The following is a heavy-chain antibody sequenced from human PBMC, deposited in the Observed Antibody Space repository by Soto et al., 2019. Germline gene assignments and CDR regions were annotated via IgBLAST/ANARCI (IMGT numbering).Heavy chain of an antibody. CDR3: ARDGSGWDILFDY. CDR2: ISSSSSTI. D-gene: IGHD6-19*01. Sequence: GGSLRLSCAASGFTFSSYSMNWVRQAPGKGLEWVSYISSSSSTIYYADSVKGRFTISRDNAKNSLYLQMNSLRAEDTAVYYCARDGSGWDILFDYWGQGTLVTVSS. CDR1: GFTFSSYS. V-gene: IGHV3-48*01. J-gene: IGHJ4*02.